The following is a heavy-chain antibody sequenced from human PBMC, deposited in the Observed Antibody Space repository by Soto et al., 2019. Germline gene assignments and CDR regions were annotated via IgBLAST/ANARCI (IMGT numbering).Heavy chain of an antibody. J-gene: IGHJ4*02. CDR3: AGLGGSGGDSIEH. CDR1: GFPFSKYG. V-gene: IGHV3-33*01. CDR2: IWYDGSKK. D-gene: IGHD3-10*01. Sequence: GGSLRLSCAASGFPFSKYGMHWVRQAPGKGLEWVAIIWYDGSKKYYGDSVKGRFTISRDNSKDTLFLQMNSLRADDTAMYYCAGLGGSGGDSIEHWGQGTLVTVSS.